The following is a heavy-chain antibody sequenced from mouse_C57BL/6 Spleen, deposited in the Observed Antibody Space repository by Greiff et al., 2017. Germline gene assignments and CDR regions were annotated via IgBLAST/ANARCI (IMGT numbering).Heavy chain of an antibody. CDR2: INPSSGYT. D-gene: IGHD2-4*01. Sequence: QVQLQQSGAELAKPGASVKLSCKASGYTFTSYWMHWVKQRPGQGLEWIGYINPSSGYTKYNQKFKDKATLTADKSSSTAYMQLSSLTSEDSAVYYCVIYYDDDGFAYWGQGTLVTVSA. CDR3: VIYYDDDGFAY. CDR1: GYTFTSYW. V-gene: IGHV1-7*01. J-gene: IGHJ3*01.